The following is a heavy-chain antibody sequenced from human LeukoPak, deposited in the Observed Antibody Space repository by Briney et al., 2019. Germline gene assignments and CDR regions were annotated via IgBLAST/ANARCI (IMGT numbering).Heavy chain of an antibody. CDR3: ATSNSGYSYGWAIGY. CDR2: FDPEDGET. CDR1: GYTLTELS. D-gene: IGHD5-18*01. Sequence: ASVKVSCKVSGYTLTELSMHWVRQAPGKGLEWMGGFDPEDGETIYAQKFQGRVTMTEDTSTDTAYMELSSLRSEDTAMYYCATSNSGYSYGWAIGYWGQGTLVTVSS. J-gene: IGHJ4*02. V-gene: IGHV1-24*01.